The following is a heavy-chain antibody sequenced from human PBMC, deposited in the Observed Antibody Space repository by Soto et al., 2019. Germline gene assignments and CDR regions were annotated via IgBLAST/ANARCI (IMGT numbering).Heavy chain of an antibody. Sequence: SETLSLTCTVSGGSISSYYWSWIRQPPGKGLEWIGYIYYSGSTNYNPSLKSRVTISVDTSKNQFSLKLSSVTAADTAVYYCARDIGYYDSSGYYYVFAFDPWGQGTLVTVSS. J-gene: IGHJ5*02. CDR1: GGSISSYY. D-gene: IGHD3-22*01. V-gene: IGHV4-59*01. CDR2: IYYSGST. CDR3: ARDIGYYDSSGYYYVFAFDP.